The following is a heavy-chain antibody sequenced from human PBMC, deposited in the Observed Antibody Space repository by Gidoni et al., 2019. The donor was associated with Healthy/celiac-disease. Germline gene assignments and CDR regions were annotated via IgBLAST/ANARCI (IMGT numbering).Heavy chain of an antibody. Sequence: EVQLLESGVRLVPPGGSLRLSCAASGVTFSSYAMSWGRQAPGKGLEWVSAISGSGGSTYYADSVKGRFTISRDNSKNTLYLQMNSLRAEDTAVYYCAKVKRSNWYFDLWGRGTLVTVSS. CDR2: ISGSGGST. J-gene: IGHJ2*01. CDR3: AKVKRSNWYFDL. V-gene: IGHV3-23*01. CDR1: GVTFSSYA. D-gene: IGHD1-26*01.